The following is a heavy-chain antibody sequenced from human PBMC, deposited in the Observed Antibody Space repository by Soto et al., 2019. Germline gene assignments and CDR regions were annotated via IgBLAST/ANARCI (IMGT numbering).Heavy chain of an antibody. CDR3: ARVLSHYYYYMDV. Sequence: GGSLRLSCAASGFTFSSYSMNWVRQAPGKGLEWVSYISSSSSTIYYADSVKGRFTISRDNAKNSLYLQMNSLRAEDTAVYYCARVLSHYYYYMDVWGKGTTVTVSS. V-gene: IGHV3-48*01. J-gene: IGHJ6*03. CDR1: GFTFSSYS. CDR2: ISSSSSTI. D-gene: IGHD3-16*01.